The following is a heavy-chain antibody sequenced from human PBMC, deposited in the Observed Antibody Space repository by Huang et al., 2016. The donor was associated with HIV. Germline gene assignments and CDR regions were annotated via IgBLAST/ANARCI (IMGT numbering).Heavy chain of an antibody. V-gene: IGHV3-33*04. CDR3: ARGDYYDSSGYHPGYFDY. CDR2: IRNDRMKK. D-gene: IGHD3-22*01. Sequence: VQLIESGGGVVQPGKSLRLSCATSGFILSNYGMHCVRQAAGKGLKWVEYIRNDRMKKKYADSGGGGFTVGRDNGNNTLFLQMRSLGVDDTAVYYCARGDYYDSSGYHPGYFDYWGQGILVTVSS. J-gene: IGHJ4*02. CDR1: GFILSNYG.